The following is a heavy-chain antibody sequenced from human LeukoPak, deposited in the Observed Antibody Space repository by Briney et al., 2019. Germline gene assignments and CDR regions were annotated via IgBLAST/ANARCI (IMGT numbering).Heavy chain of an antibody. Sequence: SETLSLTCTVSGGSISGDYWSWIRQPPGKALQWIGYINDSGGTDYNPSLKSRVTISVDMSNNQVSLKLSSVTTADTAIYYCARHLPVRAGAARFLDYWGQGTLVTVSS. J-gene: IGHJ4*02. CDR1: GGSISGDY. V-gene: IGHV4-59*08. CDR3: ARHLPVRAGAARFLDY. D-gene: IGHD4/OR15-4a*01. CDR2: INDSGGT.